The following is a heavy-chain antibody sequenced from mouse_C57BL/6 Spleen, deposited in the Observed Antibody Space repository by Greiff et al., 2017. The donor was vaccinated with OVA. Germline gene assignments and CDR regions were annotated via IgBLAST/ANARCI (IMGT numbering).Heavy chain of an antibody. CDR1: GYAFSSSW. CDR3: ARPLYYGSSFWYFDV. J-gene: IGHJ1*03. V-gene: IGHV1-82*01. Sequence: QVQLQQSGPELVKPGASVKISCKASGYAFSSSWMNWVKQRPGKGLEWIGRIYPGDGDTNYNGKFKGQATLTADKSSSTAYMQLSSLTSADSAVYFCARPLYYGSSFWYFDVWGTGTTVTVSS. CDR2: IYPGDGDT. D-gene: IGHD1-1*01.